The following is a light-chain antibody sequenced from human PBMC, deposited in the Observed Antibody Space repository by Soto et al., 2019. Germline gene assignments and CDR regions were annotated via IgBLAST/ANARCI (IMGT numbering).Light chain of an antibody. CDR3: QQYSNYLYT. V-gene: IGKV1-5*01. J-gene: IGKJ2*01. Sequence: DIQMTQSPSTLSAYVGDRVTITCRTSQSISSWLAWYQQKPGKAPNLLIYDASTLESGVPSRLGGSGSGAEFTLTLSSLEPDDFGTYYWQQYSNYLYTFGQGTKLDIK. CDR2: DAS. CDR1: QSISSW.